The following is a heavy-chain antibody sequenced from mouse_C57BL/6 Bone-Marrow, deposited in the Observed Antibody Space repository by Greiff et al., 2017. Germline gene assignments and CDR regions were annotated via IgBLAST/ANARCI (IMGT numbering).Heavy chain of an antibody. Sequence: VQLQQPGAELVRPGTSVKLSCKASGYTFTSYWMHWVKQRPGQGLEWIGVIDPSDSYTNYNQKFKGKATLTVDTSSSTAYMQLSSLTSEDSAVYYCARSLGTSNWGQGTTLTVSS. V-gene: IGHV1-59*01. CDR1: GYTFTSYW. D-gene: IGHD3-1*01. CDR3: ARSLGTSN. J-gene: IGHJ2*01. CDR2: IDPSDSYT.